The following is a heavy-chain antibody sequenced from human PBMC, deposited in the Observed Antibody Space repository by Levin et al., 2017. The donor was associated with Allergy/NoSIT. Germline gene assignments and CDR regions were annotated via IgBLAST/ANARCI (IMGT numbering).Heavy chain of an antibody. J-gene: IGHJ6*02. Sequence: AGGSLRLSCAASGFTFSSYGMHWVRQAPGKGLEWVAVIWYDGINKYYADSVKGRFTISRDNSKNTLYLQMNSLRAEDTAVYYCARIPPDYGDDYYYGMDVWGQGTTVTVSS. V-gene: IGHV3-33*01. CDR1: GFTFSSYG. D-gene: IGHD4-17*01. CDR3: ARIPPDYGDDYYYGMDV. CDR2: IWYDGINK.